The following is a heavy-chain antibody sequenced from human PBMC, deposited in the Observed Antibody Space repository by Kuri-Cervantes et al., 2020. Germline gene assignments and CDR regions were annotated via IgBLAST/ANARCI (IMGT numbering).Heavy chain of an antibody. CDR2: IYSSGST. CDR1: GGSISSYY. J-gene: IGHJ3*02. V-gene: IGHV4-59*08. D-gene: IGHD1-26*01. Sequence: SETLSLTCTVSGGSISSYYWSWIRLPPGKGLEWIGYIYSSGSTNYNPSLKSRVTISVDTSKNQFSLKLSSVTAADTAVYYCASYSGSYQTREWVDAFDIWGQGTMVTVSS. CDR3: ASYSGSYQTREWVDAFDI.